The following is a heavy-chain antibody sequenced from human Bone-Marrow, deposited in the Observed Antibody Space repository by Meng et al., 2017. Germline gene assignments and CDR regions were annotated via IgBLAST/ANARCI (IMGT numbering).Heavy chain of an antibody. J-gene: IGHJ5*02. V-gene: IGHV3-7*01. Sequence: GESLKISCAASGVTFSSYWMSWVRQAPGKGLEWVANIKQDGSEKYYVDSVKGRFTISRDNAENSLYLQMNSLRAEDTAVYYCARDPFSGPYYDILTGLGFGDAWGQGTLVTVSS. CDR1: GVTFSSYW. CDR3: ARDPFSGPYYDILTGLGFGDA. CDR2: IKQDGSEK. D-gene: IGHD3-9*01.